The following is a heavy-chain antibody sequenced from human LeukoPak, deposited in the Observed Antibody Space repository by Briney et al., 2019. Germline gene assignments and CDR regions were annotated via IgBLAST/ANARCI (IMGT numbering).Heavy chain of an antibody. Sequence: KSSETLSLTCTVSGGSISSYYWSWIRQPPGKGLEWIGYIYCSGSTNYNPSLKSRVTISVDTSKNQFSLKLSSVTAADTAVYYCARDGDGYTDYYGMDVWGQGTTVTVSS. J-gene: IGHJ6*02. CDR2: IYCSGST. D-gene: IGHD5-24*01. V-gene: IGHV4-59*01. CDR3: ARDGDGYTDYYGMDV. CDR1: GGSISSYY.